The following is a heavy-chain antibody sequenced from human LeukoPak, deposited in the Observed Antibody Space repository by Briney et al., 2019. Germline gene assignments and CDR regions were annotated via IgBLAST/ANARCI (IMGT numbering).Heavy chain of an antibody. D-gene: IGHD3-3*01. V-gene: IGHV3-23*01. CDR3: AKGGTCYDFWSGYRQFGY. J-gene: IGHJ4*02. CDR2: ISGSGGST. CDR1: GFTFSSYA. Sequence: PGGSLRLSCAASGFTFSSYAMSWVRQAPGKGLEWVSAISGSGGSTYYADSVKGRFTISRDNSKNTLYLQMNSLRAEDTAVYYCAKGGTCYDFWSGYRQFGYWGQGTLVTVSS.